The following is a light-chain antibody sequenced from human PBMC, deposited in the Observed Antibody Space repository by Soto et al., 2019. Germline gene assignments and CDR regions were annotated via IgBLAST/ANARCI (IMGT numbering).Light chain of an antibody. CDR1: QSVGAS. J-gene: IGKJ1*01. Sequence: EIVLTQSPATLSLSPGERATLSCRASQSVGASLAWYQQKPGQAPRLLIYDASNRATGVPARFSGSGSGTDFTLTISSLEPEDFAVYYCQQRINWPGTFGQGTKVDIK. V-gene: IGKV3-11*01. CDR2: DAS. CDR3: QQRINWPGT.